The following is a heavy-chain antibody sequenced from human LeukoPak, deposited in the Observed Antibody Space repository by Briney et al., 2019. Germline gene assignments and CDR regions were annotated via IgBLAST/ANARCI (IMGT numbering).Heavy chain of an antibody. Sequence: PGGSLRLSCAASGFTFSSHSMNWVRQAPGKGLEWVSYISSSSSTIYYADSVKGRFTISRDNAKNSLYLQMNSLRAEDTAVYYCARAPEYSSSWYLGLPYDYYYYMDVWGKGTTVTVSS. D-gene: IGHD6-13*01. J-gene: IGHJ6*03. CDR3: ARAPEYSSSWYLGLPYDYYYYMDV. CDR2: ISSSSSTI. V-gene: IGHV3-48*04. CDR1: GFTFSSHS.